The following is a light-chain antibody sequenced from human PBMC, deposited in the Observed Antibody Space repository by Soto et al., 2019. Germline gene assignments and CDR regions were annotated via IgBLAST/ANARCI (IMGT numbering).Light chain of an antibody. V-gene: IGKV1-17*01. CDR2: AVS. CDR3: LQHSSYPPT. J-gene: IGKJ2*01. Sequence: DIQMTQSPSSLSASVGDRVTITCRASQGIGSDLAWFQQKPGRAPYRLIYAVSSLQSGVPSRFSGSRSGTEFTLTISSLQPEYFATYYCLQHSSYPPTFGQGTKLEIK. CDR1: QGIGSD.